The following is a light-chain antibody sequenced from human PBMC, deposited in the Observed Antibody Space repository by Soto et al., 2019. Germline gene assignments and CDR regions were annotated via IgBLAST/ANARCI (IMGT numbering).Light chain of an antibody. J-gene: IGLJ1*01. Sequence: QSALTQPASVSGFSGLSITISCTGTGSDVGSYNLVSWYQQHPGKAPKLVIYENSKWPSGISHRFSGSKFGNTASLTISGLQAEDEADYYCCSYAGRDTFYVCGTGTKLTVL. V-gene: IGLV2-23*01. CDR3: CSYAGRDTFYV. CDR2: ENS. CDR1: GSDVGSYNL.